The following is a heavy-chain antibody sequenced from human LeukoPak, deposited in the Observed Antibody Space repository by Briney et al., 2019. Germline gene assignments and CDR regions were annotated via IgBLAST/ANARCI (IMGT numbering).Heavy chain of an antibody. J-gene: IGHJ4*02. V-gene: IGHV3-30-3*01. CDR3: ARDQVMYYFDY. CDR2: ISYDGSNK. CDR1: GFTFSSYA. Sequence: GGSLRLSCAASGFTFSSYAMHWVRQAPGKGLEWVAVISYDGSNKYYADSVKGRFTISRDNSKNTLYLQMSSLRAEDTAVYYCARDQVMYYFDYWGQGTLVTVSS.